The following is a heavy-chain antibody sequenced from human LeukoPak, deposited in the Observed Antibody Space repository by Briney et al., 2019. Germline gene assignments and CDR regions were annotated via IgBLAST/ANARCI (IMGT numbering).Heavy chain of an antibody. D-gene: IGHD5-18*01. CDR1: GHTFTSYD. Sequence: ASVKVSCKASGHTFTSYDINWVRQATGQGLEWMGWMNPNSGNTGYAQEFQGRVTITRDTSASTAYMELSSLRSEDMAVYYCARSYSYLNWFDPWGQGTLVTVSS. CDR3: ARSYSYLNWFDP. J-gene: IGHJ5*02. CDR2: MNPNSGNT. V-gene: IGHV1-8*01.